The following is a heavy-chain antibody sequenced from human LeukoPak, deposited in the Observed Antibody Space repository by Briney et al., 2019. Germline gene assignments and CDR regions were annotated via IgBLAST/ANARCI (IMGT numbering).Heavy chain of an antibody. J-gene: IGHJ4*02. V-gene: IGHV3-23*01. CDR2: IFPSGGEI. CDR1: GFTFSTFA. CDR3: AKDWGYKGGNSYTIGY. D-gene: IGHD4-23*01. Sequence: GGSLRLSCAASGFTFSTFAMIWVRQPPGKGLEWVSSIFPSGGEIHYADSVRGRFTISRDNSKNTLYLQMNSLRPEDTAVYYCAKDWGYKGGNSYTIGYWGQGTLVTVSS.